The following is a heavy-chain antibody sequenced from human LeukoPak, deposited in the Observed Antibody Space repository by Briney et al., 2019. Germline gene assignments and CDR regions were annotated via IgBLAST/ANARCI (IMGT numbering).Heavy chain of an antibody. CDR1: GFTFNSYD. CDR3: ARYVGGGNSGGFDY. V-gene: IGHV3-33*01. J-gene: IGHJ4*02. CDR2: IWYDGSNK. D-gene: IGHD4-23*01. Sequence: PGRSLRLSCAASGFTFNSYDMHWTRQAPGKGLEWVALIWYDGSNKYYPDSVRGRFTISRDNSKNTLYLQMNSLRAEDTALYYCARYVGGGNSGGFDYWGQGTLVIVSS.